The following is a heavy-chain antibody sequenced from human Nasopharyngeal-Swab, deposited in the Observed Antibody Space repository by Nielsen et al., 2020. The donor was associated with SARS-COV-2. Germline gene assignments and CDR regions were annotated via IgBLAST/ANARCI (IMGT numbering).Heavy chain of an antibody. CDR2: MNPNSGNT. Sequence: ASVKGSCKASGYNLTRYYINWGGQGTGQGLEWMGWMNPNSGNTGYAQKFQGRVTMTRNTSISTAYMELSSLRSEDTAVYYCARDGRWLQLLYYYYGMDVWGQGTTVTVSS. CDR3: ARDGRWLQLLYYYYGMDV. J-gene: IGHJ6*02. CDR1: GYNLTRYY. V-gene: IGHV1-8*01. D-gene: IGHD5-24*01.